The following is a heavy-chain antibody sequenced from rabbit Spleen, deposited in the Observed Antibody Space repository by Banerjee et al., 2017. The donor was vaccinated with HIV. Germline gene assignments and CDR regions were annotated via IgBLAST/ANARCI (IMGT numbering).Heavy chain of an antibody. Sequence: QSLEESGGDLVKPGASLTLTCTASGFSFSSSYWICWVRQAPGKGLEWIACIYTSNSDTYYASWARGRFTISKTSSTTVTLQLNSLTAADTATYFCARAGGAGYGYAFHLWGQGTLVTVS. V-gene: IGHV1S40*01. D-gene: IGHD6-1*01. J-gene: IGHJ4*01. CDR3: ARAGGAGYGYAFHL. CDR2: IYTSNSDT. CDR1: GFSFSSSYW.